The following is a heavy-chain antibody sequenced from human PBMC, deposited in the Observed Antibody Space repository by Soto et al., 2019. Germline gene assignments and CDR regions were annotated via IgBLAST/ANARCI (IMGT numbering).Heavy chain of an antibody. CDR1: GYTFTSYG. V-gene: IGHV1-18*01. Sequence: VKLVQSGAEVKKPGASVKVSCKASGYTFTSYGISWVRQAPGQGLEWMGWISAYNGNTNYAQKLQGRVTMTTDTSTSTAYMELRSLRSDDTAVYYCARDRQFIYGDYYYYGMDVWGQGTTVTVSS. CDR2: ISAYNGNT. D-gene: IGHD4-17*01. J-gene: IGHJ6*02. CDR3: ARDRQFIYGDYYYYGMDV.